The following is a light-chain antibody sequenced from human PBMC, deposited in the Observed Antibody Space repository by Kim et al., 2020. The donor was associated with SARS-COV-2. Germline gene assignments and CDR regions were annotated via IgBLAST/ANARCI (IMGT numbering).Light chain of an antibody. Sequence: IQLTQSPSSVSAAVGDRVTISCRASEGISRWLAWYQQKPGKAPKLLINTASSLQSGVPSRFSGSGSGTDFTLIISSLQPEDLATYFCQQAASFPLTFGGGTKLEIK. CDR2: TAS. V-gene: IGKV1-12*01. CDR3: QQAASFPLT. CDR1: EGISRW. J-gene: IGKJ4*01.